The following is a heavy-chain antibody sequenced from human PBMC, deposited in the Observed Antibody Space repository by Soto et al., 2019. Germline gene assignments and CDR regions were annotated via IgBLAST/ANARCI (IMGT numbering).Heavy chain of an antibody. D-gene: IGHD2-15*01. CDR3: ARVLGYWSYYFDY. Sequence: QVQLVQSGAEVKKPGSSVKVSCKASGGTFSSYAISWVRQAPGQGLEWMGGIIPIFGTANYAQKLQGRVTITADKSTSTADMEVSSLRSEDTAVYYCARVLGYWSYYFDYWGQGTLVTVSS. CDR2: IIPIFGTA. J-gene: IGHJ4*02. CDR1: GGTFSSYA. V-gene: IGHV1-69*06.